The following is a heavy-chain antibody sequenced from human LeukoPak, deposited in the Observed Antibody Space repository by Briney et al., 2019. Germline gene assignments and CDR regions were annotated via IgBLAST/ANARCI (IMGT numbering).Heavy chain of an antibody. CDR3: ARGSPYHY. D-gene: IGHD2-2*01. CDR1: DDSISSSSYY. J-gene: IGHJ4*02. CDR2: MSYSGST. Sequence: SETLSLTCTVSDDSISSSSYYWGWIRQPPGKGREYIGSMSYSGSTYYNPSLKSRVSISVDASKNQFSLKLSSVTAADTAVYYCARGSPYHYWGQGALVTVSS. V-gene: IGHV4-39*01.